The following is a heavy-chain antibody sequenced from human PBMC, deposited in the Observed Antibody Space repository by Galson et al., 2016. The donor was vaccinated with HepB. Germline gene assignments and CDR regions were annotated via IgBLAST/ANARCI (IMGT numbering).Heavy chain of an antibody. CDR2: TNNDGTST. Sequence: SLRLSCAASGFTFGSYWMHWVRQAPGKGLEWVSRTNNDGTSTTYADSVKGRFTISRDNTKNTLYLHMDTLRPEDTALYYCARDPGSVFDYWGQGSLVTVSS. CDR1: GFTFGSYW. J-gene: IGHJ4*02. D-gene: IGHD1-26*01. V-gene: IGHV3-74*01. CDR3: ARDPGSVFDY.